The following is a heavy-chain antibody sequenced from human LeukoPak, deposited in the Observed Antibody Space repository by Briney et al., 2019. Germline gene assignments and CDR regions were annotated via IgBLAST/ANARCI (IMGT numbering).Heavy chain of an antibody. CDR1: GYTFTGYY. CDR2: INPNSGGT. J-gene: IGHJ6*02. D-gene: IGHD3-9*01. CDR3: AREYYDILTGRPDYYYYGMDV. V-gene: IGHV1-2*02. Sequence: ASVKVSCTASGYTFTGYYMHWVRQAPGQGLEWMGWINPNSGGTNYAQKFQGRVTMTRDTSISTAYMELSRLRSDDTAVYYCAREYYDILTGRPDYYYYGMDVWGQGTTVTVSS.